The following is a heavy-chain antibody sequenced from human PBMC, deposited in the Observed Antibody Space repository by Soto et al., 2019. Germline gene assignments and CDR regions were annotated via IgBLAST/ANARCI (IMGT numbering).Heavy chain of an antibody. CDR2: IGTAGDT. CDR3: AREISRDDSSGYYYRDYYYGMDV. V-gene: IGHV3-13*01. J-gene: IGHJ6*01. D-gene: IGHD3-22*01. Sequence: EVQLVESGGGLVQPGGSLRLSCAASGFTFSSYDMHWVRQATGKGLEWVSAIGTAGDTYYPGSVKGRFTISRENAKNSLYLQMNSLRAGDTAVYYCAREISRDDSSGYYYRDYYYGMDVW. CDR1: GFTFSSYD.